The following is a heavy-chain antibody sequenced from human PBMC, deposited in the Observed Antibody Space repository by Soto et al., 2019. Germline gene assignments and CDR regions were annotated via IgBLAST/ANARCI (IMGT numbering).Heavy chain of an antibody. CDR2: ISGSGGST. V-gene: IGHV3-23*01. J-gene: IGHJ4*02. D-gene: IGHD6-19*01. CDR1: GFTFSSYA. CDR3: ARRGSGGYYDY. Sequence: EVQLLESGGGLVQPGGSLRLSCAASGFTFSSYAMRWVRQAPVKGLEWVSAISGSGGSTYYADSVKGRFTISRDNSKNTLYLQMNSLRGEDTAVYYCARRGSGGYYDYWGQGTLVTVSS.